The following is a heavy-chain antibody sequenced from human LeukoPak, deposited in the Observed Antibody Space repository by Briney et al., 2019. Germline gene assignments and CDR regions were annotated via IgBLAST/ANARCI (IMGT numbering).Heavy chain of an antibody. V-gene: IGHV3-9*01. J-gene: IGHJ4*02. CDR1: GFTFDDYA. D-gene: IGHD3-22*01. CDR2: ISWNGGSI. Sequence: GGSLRLSCAASGFTFDDYATHWVRQAPGKGLEWVSGISWNGGSIAYADSVKGRFTISRDNARNSLYLQMNSLRPEDTALYYCTKDMGKDSSDYLFDYWGQGTLVTVSS. CDR3: TKDMGKDSSDYLFDY.